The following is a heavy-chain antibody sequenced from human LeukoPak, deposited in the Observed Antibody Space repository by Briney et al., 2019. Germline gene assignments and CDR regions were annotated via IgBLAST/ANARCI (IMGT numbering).Heavy chain of an antibody. J-gene: IGHJ5*02. CDR2: ISGSGGST. D-gene: IGHD2/OR15-2a*01. CDR3: VRIPNSADFPKWFDP. Sequence: GGSLRLSCAASGFTFSSCAMSWVRQAPGKGLEWGSAISGSGGSTYYADSVKGRFTISRDNSKNTLYLQMDSLRAEDTAVYYCVRIPNSADFPKWFDPWGQGTLVTVSS. V-gene: IGHV3-23*01. CDR1: GFTFSSCA.